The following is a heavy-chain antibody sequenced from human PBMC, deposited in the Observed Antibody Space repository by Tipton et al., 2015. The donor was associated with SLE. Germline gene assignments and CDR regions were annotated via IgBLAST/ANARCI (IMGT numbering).Heavy chain of an antibody. Sequence: TLSLTCTVSGDSINNYYWTWIRQPPGKGLEWIGYIYTSGNTDYNPSLRSRVTISVDTSKNDFSLRLTSVTAADTAVYYCARSLLTYTRSPHFFDFWGQGTLVTISS. J-gene: IGHJ4*02. CDR3: ARSLLTYTRSPHFFDF. CDR1: GDSINNYY. D-gene: IGHD1-26*01. CDR2: IYTSGNT. V-gene: IGHV4-59*01.